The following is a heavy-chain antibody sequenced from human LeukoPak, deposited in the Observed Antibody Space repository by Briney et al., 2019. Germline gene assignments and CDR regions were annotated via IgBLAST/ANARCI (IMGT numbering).Heavy chain of an antibody. V-gene: IGHV4-61*02. CDR3: ARGIVLRYFDS. CDR1: GGSISSGGYY. J-gene: IGHJ4*02. D-gene: IGHD3-9*01. Sequence: PSQTLSLTCTVSGGSISSGGYYWSWIRQPAGKGLEWIGRIYTTGSTNYNPSLKSRVTMSVDTSKNQFSLKLSSVTAADTAVFYCARGIVLRYFDSWGQGTLVTVSS. CDR2: IYTTGST.